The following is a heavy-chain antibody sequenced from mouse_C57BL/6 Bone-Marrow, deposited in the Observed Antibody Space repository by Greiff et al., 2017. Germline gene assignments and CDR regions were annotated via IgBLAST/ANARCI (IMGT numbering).Heavy chain of an antibody. CDR3: ARSGLLLCYLAWFAY. J-gene: IGHJ3*01. D-gene: IGHD2-1*01. Sequence: EVKLVESGGGLVKPGGSLKLSCAASGFTFSDYGMHWVRQAPEKGLEWVAYISSGSSTIYYADTVKGQFTISRDNAKNTLFLQMTSLRSEDTAMYFCARSGLLLCYLAWFAYWGQGTLVTVSA. CDR1: GFTFSDYG. V-gene: IGHV5-17*01. CDR2: ISSGSSTI.